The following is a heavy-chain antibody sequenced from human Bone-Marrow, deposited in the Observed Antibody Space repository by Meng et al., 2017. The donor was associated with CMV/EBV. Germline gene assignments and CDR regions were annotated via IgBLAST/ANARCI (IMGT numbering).Heavy chain of an antibody. Sequence: GESLKISCAASGFTFSGSAMHWVRQASGKGLEWVGRIRSKANSYATAYAASVKGRFTISRDDSKNTAYLQMNSLKTEDTAVYYCTRPAVAGTFWFDPWGQGTLVTGSS. D-gene: IGHD6-19*01. CDR1: GFTFSGSA. CDR3: TRPAVAGTFWFDP. V-gene: IGHV3-73*01. J-gene: IGHJ5*02. CDR2: IRSKANSYAT.